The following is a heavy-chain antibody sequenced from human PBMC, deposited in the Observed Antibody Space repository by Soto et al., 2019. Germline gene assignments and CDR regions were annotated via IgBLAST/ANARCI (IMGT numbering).Heavy chain of an antibody. CDR1: GLTFSRAD. V-gene: IGHV3-23*01. CDR2: SGGSAFRT. Sequence: EVQLLESGGGLVQPGGSLRLSCVVSGLTFSRADLSWVRQPPGKGLELVSASGGSAFRTPYVDSVKGRYTISRDSSKNTLYLQMNSLSAESTVVYCCVIHSWNYWAQGTLVTVSS. D-gene: IGHD1-1*01. CDR3: VIHSWNY. J-gene: IGHJ4*02.